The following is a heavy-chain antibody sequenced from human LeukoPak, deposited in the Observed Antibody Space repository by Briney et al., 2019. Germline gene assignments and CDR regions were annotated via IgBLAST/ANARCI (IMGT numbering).Heavy chain of an antibody. CDR3: GSYRYSDAFDI. D-gene: IGHD3-16*02. CDR1: GGSISSGDYY. CDR2: IYYSGST. V-gene: IGHV4-30-4*01. J-gene: IGHJ3*02. Sequence: SETLSLTCTVSGGSISSGDYYWSWIRQPPGKGLEWVGYIYYSGSTYYNPSLKSRVTISVDTSKNQFSLKLSSVTAADTAVYYCGSYRYSDAFDIWGQGTMVTVSS.